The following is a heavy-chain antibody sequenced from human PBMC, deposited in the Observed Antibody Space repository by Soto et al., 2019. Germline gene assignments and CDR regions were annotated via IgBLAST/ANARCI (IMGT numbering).Heavy chain of an antibody. V-gene: IGHV5-51*01. CDR3: ARIGRYCSSTSCLNYYYYMDV. J-gene: IGHJ6*03. D-gene: IGHD2-2*01. Sequence: GESLKISCKGSGYSFTSYWIGWVRQMPGKGLEWMGIIYPGDSDTRYSPSFQGQVTISADKSISTAYLQWSSLKASDTAMYYCARIGRYCSSTSCLNYYYYMDVWGKGTTVTVS. CDR1: GYSFTSYW. CDR2: IYPGDSDT.